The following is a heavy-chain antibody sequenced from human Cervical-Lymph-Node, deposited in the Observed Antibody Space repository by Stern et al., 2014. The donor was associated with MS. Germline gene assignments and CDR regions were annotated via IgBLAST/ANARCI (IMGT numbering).Heavy chain of an antibody. CDR3: ARDGRHSYTYALDV. D-gene: IGHD2-2*02. Sequence: QLVQSGAEVKKPGSSVKISCKASGGTFSVYAINWLRQAPGQGLEWMGGIIPVLGPANYAQKFQGRVTITADESTRTTAMQLSSLRSNDTAVYYCARDGRHSYTYALDVWGQVTTVTVSS. CDR2: IIPVLGPA. J-gene: IGHJ6*02. V-gene: IGHV1-69*01. CDR1: GGTFSVYA.